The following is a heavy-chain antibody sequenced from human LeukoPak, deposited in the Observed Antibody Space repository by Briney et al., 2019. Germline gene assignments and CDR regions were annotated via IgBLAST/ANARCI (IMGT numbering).Heavy chain of an antibody. Sequence: GASVKVSCKASGYTFTSYGISWVRQAPGQGLEWMGWISAYNGNTNYAQKLQGRVTMTTDTSTGTAYMELSSLRSEDTAVYYCARDRPGGSSLDYWGQGTLVTVSS. J-gene: IGHJ4*02. V-gene: IGHV1-18*01. CDR2: ISAYNGNT. CDR3: ARDRPGGSSLDY. D-gene: IGHD6-13*01. CDR1: GYTFTSYG.